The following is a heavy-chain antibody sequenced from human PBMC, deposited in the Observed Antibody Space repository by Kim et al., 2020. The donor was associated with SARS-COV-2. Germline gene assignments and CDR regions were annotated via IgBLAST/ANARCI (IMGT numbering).Heavy chain of an antibody. Sequence: VKGRFTISRDNAKNSLYLQMNSLRAEDTAVYYCASTSIAAAVYYYYGMDVWGQGTTVTVSS. CDR3: ASTSIAAAVYYYYGMDV. V-gene: IGHV3-11*03. J-gene: IGHJ6*02. D-gene: IGHD6-13*01.